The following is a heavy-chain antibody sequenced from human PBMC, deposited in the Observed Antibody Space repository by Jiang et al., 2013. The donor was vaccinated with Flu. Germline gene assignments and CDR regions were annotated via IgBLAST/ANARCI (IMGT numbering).Heavy chain of an antibody. J-gene: IGHJ4*02. CDR1: GFTFSNAW. CDR2: IKSRSDGGTT. Sequence: QLLESGGGLVKPGGSLRLSCAASGFTFSNAWMSWVRQSPGKGLEWVGRIKSRSDGGTTDYAAPVKGRFAISRDDSRNTLFLHINNLKTEDTAVYYCTAELDVLPCRDWGPGTRVTVSS. V-gene: IGHV3-15*01. CDR3: TAELDVLPCRD. D-gene: IGHD1-1*01.